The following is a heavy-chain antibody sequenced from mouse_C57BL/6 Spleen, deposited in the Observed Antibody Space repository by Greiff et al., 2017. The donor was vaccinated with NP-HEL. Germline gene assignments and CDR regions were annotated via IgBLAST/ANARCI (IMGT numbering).Heavy chain of an antibody. V-gene: IGHV5-17*01. Sequence: EVHLVESGGGLVKPGGSLKLSCAASGFTFSDYGMHWVRQAPEKGLEWVAYISSGSSTIYYADTVKGRFTISRDNAKNTLFLQMTSLRSEDTAMYYCARLDGYSDYAMDYWGQGTSVTVSS. CDR1: GFTFSDYG. CDR3: ARLDGYSDYAMDY. D-gene: IGHD2-3*01. J-gene: IGHJ4*01. CDR2: ISSGSSTI.